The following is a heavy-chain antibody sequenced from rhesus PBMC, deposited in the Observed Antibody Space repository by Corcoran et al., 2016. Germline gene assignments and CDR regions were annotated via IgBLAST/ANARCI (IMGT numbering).Heavy chain of an antibody. CDR2: FYGKIASP. D-gene: IGHD3-40*01. CDR3: ARLPISNRFDV. V-gene: IGHV4-143*01. J-gene: IGHJ5-1*01. CDR1: GGSISGYYY. Sequence: QVQLQESGPGLVKPSETLSLTCTVSGGSISGYYYWSWIRQPPGKGLEWIGGFYGKIASPYTNPSLKSRVTISKDTSKNQFSLKLSSVTAADTAVYYCARLPISNRFDVWGPGVLVTVSS.